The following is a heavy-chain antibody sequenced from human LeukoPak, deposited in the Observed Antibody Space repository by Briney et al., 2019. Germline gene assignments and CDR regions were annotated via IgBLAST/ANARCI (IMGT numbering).Heavy chain of an antibody. CDR1: GFTFRNYL. D-gene: IGHD6-13*01. V-gene: IGHV3-48*04. CDR3: ARQGYSSSWYRGDAFDI. Sequence: GGSLRLSCAASGFTFRNYLMNWVRQAPGKGLEWVSFISSTGGTIYYADSVKGRFTISRDNAKNSLYLQMNSLRAEDTAVYYCARQGYSSSWYRGDAFDIWGQGTMVTVSS. J-gene: IGHJ3*02. CDR2: ISSTGGTI.